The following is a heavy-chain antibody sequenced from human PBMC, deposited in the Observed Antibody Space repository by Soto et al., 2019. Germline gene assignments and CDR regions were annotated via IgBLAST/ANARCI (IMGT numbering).Heavy chain of an antibody. V-gene: IGHV3-21*04. D-gene: IGHD2-15*01. J-gene: IGHJ3*02. CDR3: AKDRMNHNSVWDPFDI. Sequence: GGSLRLSCAASGLNFEKCSMNWVRQPPGKGPEWLASISPASTYIRYADSVKGRFTISRDNARNSLSLQMMSLRAEDTAVYYCAKDRMNHNSVWDPFDIWGQGTMVTVSS. CDR1: GLNFEKCS. CDR2: ISPASTYI.